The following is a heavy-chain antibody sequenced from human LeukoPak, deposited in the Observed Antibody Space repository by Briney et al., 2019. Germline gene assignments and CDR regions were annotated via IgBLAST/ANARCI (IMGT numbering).Heavy chain of an antibody. CDR1: GFTFSSYS. J-gene: IGHJ4*02. CDR3: ARDTAGDDFWSGYYSSPFDY. V-gene: IGHV3-21*01. CDR2: ISSSSSYI. D-gene: IGHD3-3*01. Sequence: GGSLRLSCAASGFTFSSYSMNWVRQAPGKGLEWVSSISSSSSYIYYADSVKGRFTISRDNAKNSLYLQMNSLRAEDTAVYYCARDTAGDDFWSGYYSSPFDYWGQGTLVTVSS.